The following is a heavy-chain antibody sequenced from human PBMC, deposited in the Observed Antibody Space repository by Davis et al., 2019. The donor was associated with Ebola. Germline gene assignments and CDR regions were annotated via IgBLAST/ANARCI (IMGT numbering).Heavy chain of an antibody. Sequence: GGSLRLSCATSGFTFSTYWMSWARQAPGKGLEWVSTISGRDDTTYYADSVKGRFTISRDNSKNTLYLQMNSLRAEDTAVYYCAKSKVEAAHYYYYGMDVWGKGTTVTVSS. V-gene: IGHV3-23*01. D-gene: IGHD2-15*01. CDR1: GFTFSTYW. CDR2: ISGRDDTT. CDR3: AKSKVEAAHYYYYGMDV. J-gene: IGHJ6*04.